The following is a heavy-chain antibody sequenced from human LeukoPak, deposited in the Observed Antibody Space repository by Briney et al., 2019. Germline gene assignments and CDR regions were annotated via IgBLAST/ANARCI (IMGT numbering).Heavy chain of an antibody. Sequence: GESLKISCQGSGYSFTTYWITWVRQMPGKSLEWMGTIDPTESYINYSPSFQGHVVISVDKSISTAYLKWNSLKASDTAMYYCARVETSGSRDFDLWGQGTLVTVSS. V-gene: IGHV5-10-1*01. CDR1: GYSFTTYW. CDR3: ARVETSGSRDFDL. J-gene: IGHJ4*02. D-gene: IGHD3-10*01. CDR2: IDPTESYI.